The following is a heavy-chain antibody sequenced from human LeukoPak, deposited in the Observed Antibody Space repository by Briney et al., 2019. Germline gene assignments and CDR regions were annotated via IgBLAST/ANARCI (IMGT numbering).Heavy chain of an antibody. CDR3: ARDNPRITGDDFDY. Sequence: GGSLRLSCAASGFTLSSYWVHWVRQAPGKGLVWVSRINSDGTITSYADSVKGRFTISRDNAKNTLYLQMNSLRAEDTAVYYCARDNPRITGDDFDYWGQGTLVTVSS. J-gene: IGHJ4*02. D-gene: IGHD1-20*01. V-gene: IGHV3-74*01. CDR1: GFTLSSYW. CDR2: INSDGTIT.